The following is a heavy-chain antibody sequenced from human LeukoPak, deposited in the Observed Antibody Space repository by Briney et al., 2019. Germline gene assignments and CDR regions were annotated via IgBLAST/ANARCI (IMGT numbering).Heavy chain of an antibody. CDR3: ARDPPHYYDSTDYV. V-gene: IGHV3-30*04. CDR1: GFAFSNYA. J-gene: IGHJ4*02. CDR2: ISSDGTEK. D-gene: IGHD3-22*01. Sequence: GGSLRLSCAASGFAFSNYAMHWVRQAPGKGLEWVTLISSDGTEKKYADSLKGRFTISRANSKTTLYLQMNSLRTEDTAIYYCARDPPHYYDSTDYVWGQGTLVTVSS.